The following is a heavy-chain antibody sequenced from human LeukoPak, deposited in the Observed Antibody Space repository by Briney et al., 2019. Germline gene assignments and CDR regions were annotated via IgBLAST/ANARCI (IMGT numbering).Heavy chain of an antibody. CDR3: ARGYSSSSVLGYYYYYMDV. D-gene: IGHD6-6*01. CDR1: GGSISTYY. Sequence: PPETLSLTCTVSGGSISTYYWSWIRQPPGKGLEWIGYVLYSGNTDYNPSLQSRVTISLDTSKNQFSLKLSSVTAADTALYYCARGYSSSSVLGYYYYYMDVWGKGTTVTVSS. V-gene: IGHV4-59*01. J-gene: IGHJ6*03. CDR2: VLYSGNT.